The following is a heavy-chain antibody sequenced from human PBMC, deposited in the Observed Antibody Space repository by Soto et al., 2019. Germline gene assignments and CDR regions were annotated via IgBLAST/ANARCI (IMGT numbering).Heavy chain of an antibody. Sequence: QVQLQESGPGLVKPSETLSLTCTVSGGSISGYYWGWIRQPPGKGLEYIGYIYYTGTTNYNPSLPSRVXVSXDXSKNQLSLKLSSVTAADTAVYFCARHYGSGTYPLDYWGQGPLVTVSS. CDR3: ARHYGSGTYPLDY. D-gene: IGHD3-10*01. J-gene: IGHJ4*02. V-gene: IGHV4-59*01. CDR2: IYYTGTT. CDR1: GGSISGYY.